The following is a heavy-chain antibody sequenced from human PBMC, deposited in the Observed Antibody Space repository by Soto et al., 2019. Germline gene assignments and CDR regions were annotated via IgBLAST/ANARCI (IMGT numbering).Heavy chain of an antibody. Sequence: QITLKESGPTLVKPTQTLTLTCTFSGFSLSTRGVGVGWIRQPPGKALEWLVLIYWDGDKRYSPSLQSRLTSNKDTSKNQRDLKMTKMDPVDTATYYCAHSRCGGDCLQSYPSHYYYGMDVWGQGTTVTVSS. CDR2: IYWDGDK. D-gene: IGHD2-21*02. J-gene: IGHJ6*02. CDR1: GFSLSTRGVG. V-gene: IGHV2-5*02. CDR3: AHSRCGGDCLQSYPSHYYYGMDV.